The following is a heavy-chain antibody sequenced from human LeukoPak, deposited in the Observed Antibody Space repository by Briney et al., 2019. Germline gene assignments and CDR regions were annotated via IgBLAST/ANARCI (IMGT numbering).Heavy chain of an antibody. J-gene: IGHJ6*03. Sequence: PGGYLRLSCAASGFTFSSYGMHWVRQAPGKGLEWVAFIRYDGSDKYYADSVKGRFTISRDNSKNTLYLQMNSLRAEDTAVYYCAKDRQLSRSSPYYYYMDVWGKGTTVTVSS. CDR1: GFTFSSYG. CDR3: AKDRQLSRSSPYYYYMDV. D-gene: IGHD6-6*01. V-gene: IGHV3-30*02. CDR2: IRYDGSDK.